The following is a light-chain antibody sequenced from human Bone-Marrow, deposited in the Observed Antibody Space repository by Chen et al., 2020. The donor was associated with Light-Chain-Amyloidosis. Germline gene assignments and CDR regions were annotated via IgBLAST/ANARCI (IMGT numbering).Light chain of an antibody. CDR3: QQYNDFWT. V-gene: IGKV1-5*03. CDR2: MAS. J-gene: IGKJ1*01. CDR1: QNINVW. Sequence: DIQMTQSPSTLPASVGDRVTITCRASQNINVWLAWYQQKPGKAPKLLIYMASSLQTGVPSRFSGRGSGTDFTLTISSLQPDDFATYYCQQYNDFWTFGQGTTVEIK.